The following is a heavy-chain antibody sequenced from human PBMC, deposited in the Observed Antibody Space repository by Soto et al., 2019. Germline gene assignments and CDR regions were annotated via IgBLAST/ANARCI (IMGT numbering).Heavy chain of an antibody. CDR2: IIPIFGTA. CDR1: GGTFSSYA. V-gene: IGHV1-69*05. Sequence: SVKVSCKASGGTFSSYAISWVRQAPGQGLEWMGGIIPIFGTANYAQQFRGRVAMTRDTSTSTAYMELRSLRSEDTAVYFCARISCKGGSCYFDFDHWGQGTLVTVSS. CDR3: ARISCKGGSCYFDFDH. D-gene: IGHD2-15*01. J-gene: IGHJ4*02.